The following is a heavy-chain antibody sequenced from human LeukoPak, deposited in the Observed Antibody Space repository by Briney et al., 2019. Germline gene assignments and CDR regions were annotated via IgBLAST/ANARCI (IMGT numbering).Heavy chain of an antibody. Sequence: GGSLRLSCAASGFTFSSYEMNWVRQAPGKGLEWVSYISSSGSTIYYADSVKGRFTISRDNAKNSLYLQMNSLRAEDTAVYYCASPEQQLALDYWGQRTLVTVSS. CDR1: GFTFSSYE. D-gene: IGHD6-13*01. V-gene: IGHV3-48*03. J-gene: IGHJ4*02. CDR2: ISSSGSTI. CDR3: ASPEQQLALDY.